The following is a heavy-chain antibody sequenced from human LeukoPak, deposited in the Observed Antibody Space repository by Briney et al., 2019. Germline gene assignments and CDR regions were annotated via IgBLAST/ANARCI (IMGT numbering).Heavy chain of an antibody. CDR2: FDPEDGET. D-gene: IGHD3-9*01. V-gene: IGHV1-24*01. CDR1: GYTLTELS. J-gene: IGHJ6*03. Sequence: ASVKVSCKVSGYTLTELSMHWVRQAPGKGLEWMGGFDPEDGETIYAQKFQGRVTMPEDTSTDTAYMELSSLRSEDTAVYYCATPRYPYYYYMDVWGKGTTVTVSS. CDR3: ATPRYPYYYYMDV.